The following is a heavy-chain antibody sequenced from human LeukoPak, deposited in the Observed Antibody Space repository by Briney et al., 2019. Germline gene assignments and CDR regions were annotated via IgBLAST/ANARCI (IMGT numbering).Heavy chain of an antibody. Sequence: SETLSLTCAVYGGSFSGYYWSWIRQPPGKGLEGIGEINHSGSTNYNPSLKSRVTISVDTSKNQFSLKLSSVTAADTAVYYCARGHYYGSGSYSAWFDPWGQGTLVTVSS. CDR3: ARGHYYGSGSYSAWFDP. CDR1: GGSFSGYY. CDR2: INHSGST. D-gene: IGHD3-10*01. V-gene: IGHV4-34*01. J-gene: IGHJ5*02.